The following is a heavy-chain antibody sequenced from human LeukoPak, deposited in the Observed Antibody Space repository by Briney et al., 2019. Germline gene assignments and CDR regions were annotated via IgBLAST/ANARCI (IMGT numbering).Heavy chain of an antibody. CDR3: ARGDGYNRV. J-gene: IGHJ4*02. CDR2: IYYSGST. V-gene: IGHV4-59*01. CDR1: GGSINSYY. Sequence: SETLSLTRTVSGGSINSYYWSWIRQPPGKGLEWIGSIYYSGSTNYNPSLKSRVTISVDTSKNQFSLKLSSVTAADTAVYYCARGDGYNRVWGQGTLVTVSS. D-gene: IGHD5-24*01.